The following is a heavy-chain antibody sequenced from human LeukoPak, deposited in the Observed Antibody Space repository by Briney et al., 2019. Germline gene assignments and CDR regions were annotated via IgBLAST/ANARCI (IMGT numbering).Heavy chain of an antibody. D-gene: IGHD2-15*01. CDR3: AKDEEDIVVVVAAY. CDR1: GFTFSSYA. CDR2: ISGSGGST. J-gene: IGHJ4*02. Sequence: GGSLRLSCAASGFTFSSYAMSWVRQAPGKGLEWVSAISGSGGSTYYADSVKGRFTIPRDNSKNTLYLQMNSLRAEDTAVYYCAKDEEDIVVVVAAYWGQGTLVTVSS. V-gene: IGHV3-23*01.